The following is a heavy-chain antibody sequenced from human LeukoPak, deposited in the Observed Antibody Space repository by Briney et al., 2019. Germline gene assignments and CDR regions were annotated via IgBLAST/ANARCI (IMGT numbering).Heavy chain of an antibody. V-gene: IGHV3-23*01. CDR2: ITGDATST. CDR1: GFTFSSFA. CDR3: AKRTSGSSWYSSDS. J-gene: IGHJ4*02. Sequence: GGSLRLSCAASGFTFSSFAMNWVRQAPGKGLEWVSTITGDATSTYYADSVKGRFTISRDNSKTTLFLQMNSLRAEDTAVYYCAKRTSGSSWYSSDSWGQGTLVTVSS. D-gene: IGHD6-13*01.